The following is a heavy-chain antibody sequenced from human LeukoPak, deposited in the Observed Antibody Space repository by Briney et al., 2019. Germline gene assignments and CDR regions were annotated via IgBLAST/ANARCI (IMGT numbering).Heavy chain of an antibody. Sequence: GGSLRLSCAASGFTFSKYYMSWIRQAPGKGLEWVSVIYSGGSTYYADSVKGRFTISRDNSKNTLYLQMNSLRAEDTAVYYCARDRRYSYGYYYYYGMDVWGQGTTVTVSS. CDR3: ARDRRYSYGYYYYYGMDV. CDR2: IYSGGST. J-gene: IGHJ6*02. D-gene: IGHD5-18*01. CDR1: GFTFSKYY. V-gene: IGHV3-66*01.